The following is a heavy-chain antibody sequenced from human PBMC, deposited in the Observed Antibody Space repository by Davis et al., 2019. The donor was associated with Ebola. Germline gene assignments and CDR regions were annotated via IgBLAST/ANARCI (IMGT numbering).Heavy chain of an antibody. D-gene: IGHD2-15*01. CDR2: ISYDGSNK. CDR1: GFTFSSYA. CDR3: ASATGNYYYYGMDV. Sequence: PGGSLRLSCAASGFTFSSYAMHWVRQAPGKGLEWVAIISYDGSNKYYADSVKGRFTISRDNSKNTLYLQINSLRAEDTAVYYCASATGNYYYYGMDVWGQGTTVTVSS. V-gene: IGHV3-30-3*01. J-gene: IGHJ6*02.